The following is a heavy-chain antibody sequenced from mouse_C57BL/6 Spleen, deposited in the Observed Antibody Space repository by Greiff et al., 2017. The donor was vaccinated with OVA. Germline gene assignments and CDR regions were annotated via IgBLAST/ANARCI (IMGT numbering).Heavy chain of an antibody. CDR2: ISDGGSYT. D-gene: IGHD1-1*01. Sequence: EVKLVESGGGLVKPGGSLKLSCAASGFTFSSYAMSWVRQTPEKRLEWVANISDGGSYTYYPDNVKGRSTISRDNAKSNLYLKMGKLKSEDTAMYYCARDHYYGGSDHWYFDVWGTGTTVTVSS. CDR3: ARDHYYGGSDHWYFDV. J-gene: IGHJ1*03. CDR1: GFTFSSYA. V-gene: IGHV5-4*01.